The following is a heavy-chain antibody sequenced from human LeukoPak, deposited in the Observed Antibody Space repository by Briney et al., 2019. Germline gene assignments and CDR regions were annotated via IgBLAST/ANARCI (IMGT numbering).Heavy chain of an antibody. CDR3: ARGGDYYDSSGYYYDYFDY. D-gene: IGHD3-22*01. CDR2: IWYDGSNE. CDR1: GFTFSRYP. V-gene: IGHV3-33*08. Sequence: GGSLSLSCSASGFTFSRYPMHWVRQAPGKGLEWVAVIWYDGSNEEYADSVKGRITISRDNSKNTLYLEMNSLRAEDTAVYYCARGGDYYDSSGYYYDYFDYWGQGTLVTVSS. J-gene: IGHJ4*02.